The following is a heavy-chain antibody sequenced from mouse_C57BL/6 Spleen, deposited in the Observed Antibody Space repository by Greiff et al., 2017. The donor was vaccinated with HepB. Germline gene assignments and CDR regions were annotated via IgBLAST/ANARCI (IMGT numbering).Heavy chain of an antibody. V-gene: IGHV5-6*02. CDR3: AREGDSSGSPFAY. CDR1: GFTFSSYG. CDR2: ISSGGSYT. Sequence: EVMLVESGGDLVKPGGSLKLSCAASGFTFSSYGMSWVRQTPDKRLEWVATISSGGSYTYYPDSVKGRFTISRDNAKNTLYLQMSSLKSEDTAMYYCAREGDSSGSPFAYWGQGTLVTVSA. D-gene: IGHD3-2*02. J-gene: IGHJ3*01.